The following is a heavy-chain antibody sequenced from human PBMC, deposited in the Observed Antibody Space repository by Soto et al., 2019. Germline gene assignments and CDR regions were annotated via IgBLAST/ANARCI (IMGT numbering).Heavy chain of an antibody. CDR2: IGNGGDGI. Sequence: EVQLLESGGGLVQPGASLTLSCAASGFTFSNFAMKWVRQAPGKGLEWVSVIGNGGDGIHYADSVKGRFTISRNNSRNTMSLQMNSLTVEDTAVYYWATYGQHLMDSWGQGTLVTVSS. CDR3: ATYGQHLMDS. D-gene: IGHD4-17*01. CDR1: GFTFSNFA. V-gene: IGHV3-23*01. J-gene: IGHJ4*02.